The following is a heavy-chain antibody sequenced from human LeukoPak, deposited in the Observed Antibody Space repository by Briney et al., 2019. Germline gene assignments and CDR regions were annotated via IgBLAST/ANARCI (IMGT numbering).Heavy chain of an antibody. CDR1: GFTVSSNY. CDR3: ARSLEGVGATTFDY. D-gene: IGHD1-26*01. V-gene: IGHV3-66*02. J-gene: IGHJ4*02. Sequence: GGSLRLSCAASGFTVSSNYMSWVRQAPGKGLEWVSAIYSGGSTYYADSVKGRFTISRDNSKNTLYLQMNSLRAEDTAVYYCARSLEGVGATTFDYWGQGTLVTVSS. CDR2: IYSGGST.